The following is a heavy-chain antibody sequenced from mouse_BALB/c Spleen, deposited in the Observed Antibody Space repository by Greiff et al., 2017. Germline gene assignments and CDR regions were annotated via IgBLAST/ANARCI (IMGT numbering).Heavy chain of an antibody. D-gene: IGHD2-14*01. Sequence: LVESGAELMKPGASVKISCKATGYTFSSYWIEWVKQRPGHGLEWIGEILPGSGSTNYNEKFKGKATFTADTSSNTAYMQLSSPTSEDSAVYYCARWYDDAMDYWGQGTSVTVSS. V-gene: IGHV1-9*01. CDR3: ARWYDDAMDY. J-gene: IGHJ4*01. CDR2: ILPGSGST. CDR1: GYTFSSYW.